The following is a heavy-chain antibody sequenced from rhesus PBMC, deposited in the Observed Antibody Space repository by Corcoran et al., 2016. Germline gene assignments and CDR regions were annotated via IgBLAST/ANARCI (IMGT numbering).Heavy chain of an antibody. Sequence: QEQLVQSGAEVKKPGAAVKVSCKASGYIFTSYVISWLRQAPGHGFDRMGGIHPGYGSTCAEQKCQARVTITADMSTSTVYMELSSLRSEDMAVYYCAADRNTYIDYWGQGVLVTVSS. V-gene: IGHV1-70*01. CDR3: AADRNTYIDY. CDR1: GYIFTSYV. J-gene: IGHJ4*01. CDR2: IHPGYGST. D-gene: IGHD4-23*01.